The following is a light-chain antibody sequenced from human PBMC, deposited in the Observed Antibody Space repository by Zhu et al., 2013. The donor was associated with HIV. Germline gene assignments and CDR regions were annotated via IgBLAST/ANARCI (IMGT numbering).Light chain of an antibody. Sequence: DIQMTQSPSSLSASVGDRVTITCRASQSINSFLNWYQQTPGKAPNLLIYAASSLQSGVPSRFSGSGSGTDFTLTITSLQSEDFAVYYCQQYSNWPPLTFGGGTTVVVK. CDR1: QSINSF. CDR2: AAS. V-gene: IGKV1-39*01. CDR3: QQYSNWPPLT. J-gene: IGKJ4*01.